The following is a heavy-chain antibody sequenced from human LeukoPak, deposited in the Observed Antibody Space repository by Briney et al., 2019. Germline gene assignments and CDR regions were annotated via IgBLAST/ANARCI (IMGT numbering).Heavy chain of an antibody. CDR2: ISRSGGTT. V-gene: IGHV3-23*01. D-gene: IGHD2-15*01. J-gene: IGHJ6*03. CDR3: AKRGGTESFYYYYYMDV. CDR1: GFTFSSYA. Sequence: GGSLRLSCAASGFTFSSYAMSWVRQTPGKGLEWVALISRSGGTTYYADSVKGRFTISRDNSKNTLYLQMNSLRAEDTAEYYCAKRGGTESFYYYYYMDVWGKGTTVTVSS.